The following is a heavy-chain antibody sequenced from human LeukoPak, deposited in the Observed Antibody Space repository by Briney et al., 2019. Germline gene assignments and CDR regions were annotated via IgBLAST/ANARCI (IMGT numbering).Heavy chain of an antibody. CDR1: GFTFSSYW. J-gene: IGHJ4*02. D-gene: IGHD3-22*01. CDR3: ARDGQVYYDRSGYYFAY. V-gene: IGHV3-7*01. Sequence: GGSLRLSCAASGFTFSSYWMSWVRQAPGKGLEWVANIKQDGSEKYYVDSVKGRFTISRDNAKNSLYLQMNSLRAEDTAVYYCARDGQVYYDRSGYYFAYWGQGTLVTVSS. CDR2: IKQDGSEK.